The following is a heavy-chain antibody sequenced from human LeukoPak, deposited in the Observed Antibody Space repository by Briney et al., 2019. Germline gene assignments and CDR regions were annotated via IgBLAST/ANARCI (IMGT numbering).Heavy chain of an antibody. D-gene: IGHD5-12*01. J-gene: IGHJ4*02. CDR3: ARDRSWISDFDY. CDR2: ISYDGSNK. V-gene: IGHV3-30-3*01. Sequence: GGSLRLSCAASGFTFSSYAMHWVRQAPGKGLEWVAVISYDGSNKYYADSVKGRFTISRDNSKNTLYLQMNSLRAEDTAVYYCARDRSWISDFDYWGQGTLVTVSS. CDR1: GFTFSSYA.